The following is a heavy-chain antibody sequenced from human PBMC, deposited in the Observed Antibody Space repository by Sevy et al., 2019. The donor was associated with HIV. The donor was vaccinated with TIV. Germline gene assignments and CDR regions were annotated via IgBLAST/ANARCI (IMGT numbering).Heavy chain of an antibody. D-gene: IGHD6-13*01. Sequence: HGGSLRLSCAASGFTFSSYSLSWVRQAPGKGLEWVSSISGSSSYIYHTDSVKGRFTISRDNAKNSLDLQMNSLRAEDTAVYYCTRHVDVTSSWYQTYSFYYMDVWGKGTTVTVSS. CDR2: ISGSSSYI. CDR1: GFTFSSYS. J-gene: IGHJ6*03. V-gene: IGHV3-21*01. CDR3: TRHVDVTSSWYQTYSFYYMDV.